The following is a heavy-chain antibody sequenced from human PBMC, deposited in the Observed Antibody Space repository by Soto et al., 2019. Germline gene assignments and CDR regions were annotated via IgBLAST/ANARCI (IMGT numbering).Heavy chain of an antibody. V-gene: IGHV4-31*03. Sequence: SETLSLTCTVSGGSISSGGYYWSWIRQHPGKGLEWITYIFYGGSTFYNPSLKSRVSLSVDTSENQFSLKLTSVTAADTAVYYCARAGGFSDAFDIWGQGTMVTVSS. CDR2: IFYGGST. CDR1: GGSISSGGYY. J-gene: IGHJ3*02. CDR3: ARAGGFSDAFDI.